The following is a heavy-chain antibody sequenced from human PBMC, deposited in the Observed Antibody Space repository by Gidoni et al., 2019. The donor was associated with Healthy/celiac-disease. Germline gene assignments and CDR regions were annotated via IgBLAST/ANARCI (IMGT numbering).Heavy chain of an antibody. Sequence: QVQLQQWGAGLLKPSETLALTGAVYGGSFSGYYWSWIRQPPGKGLEWIGEINHSGSTNYNPSLKSRVTISVDTSTTQFSLKLGSVTAADAAVYYCARGNDVDTAEYWGQGTLVTVSS. CDR2: INHSGST. CDR3: ARGNDVDTAEY. V-gene: IGHV4-34*01. J-gene: IGHJ4*02. D-gene: IGHD5-18*01. CDR1: GGSFSGYY.